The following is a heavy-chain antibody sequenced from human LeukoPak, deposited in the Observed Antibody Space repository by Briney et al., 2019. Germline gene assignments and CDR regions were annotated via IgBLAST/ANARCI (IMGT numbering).Heavy chain of an antibody. D-gene: IGHD1-26*01. J-gene: IGHJ4*02. CDR1: GYPFSASG. V-gene: IGHV1-18*01. CDR2: VDANDGDT. Sequence: ASVTVSCKTSGYPFSASGLTWMRQSPGQRLEWMGWVDANDGDTSYAQNFQGRITMTTDAATRTAYMELRSLRSDDTAVYYCARGGADSNLLDFWGQGTLVTVSS. CDR3: ARGGADSNLLDF.